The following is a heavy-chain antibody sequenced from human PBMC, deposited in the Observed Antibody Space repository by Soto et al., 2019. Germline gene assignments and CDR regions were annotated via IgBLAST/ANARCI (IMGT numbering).Heavy chain of an antibody. CDR3: ATPLGRIVVPAVIHCSGGSCYDLYAFDI. Sequence: GASVKVSCKASGGTFSSYAISWVRQAPGQGLEWMGGIIPIFGTANYAQKFQGRVTITADESTSTAYMELSSLRSEDTAVYYCATPLGRIVVPAVIHCSGGSCYDLYAFDIWGQGTMVTV. CDR1: GGTFSSYA. J-gene: IGHJ3*02. D-gene: IGHD2-15*01. V-gene: IGHV1-69*13. CDR2: IIPIFGTA.